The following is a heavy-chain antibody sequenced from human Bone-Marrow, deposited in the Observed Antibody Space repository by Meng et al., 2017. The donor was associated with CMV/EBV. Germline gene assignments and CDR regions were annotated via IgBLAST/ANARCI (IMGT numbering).Heavy chain of an antibody. CDR1: SNSAA. CDR3: ARSSITIFGVVIDNWFDP. V-gene: IGHV6-1*01. D-gene: IGHD3-3*01. Sequence: SNSAAWNWIRQYPSRGLERLGRTYYRSKWYNDYAVSVKSRITINPDTSKNQFSLQLNSVTPEDTAVYYCARSSITIFGVVIDNWFDPWGQGTLVTVSS. CDR2: TYYRSKWYN. J-gene: IGHJ5*02.